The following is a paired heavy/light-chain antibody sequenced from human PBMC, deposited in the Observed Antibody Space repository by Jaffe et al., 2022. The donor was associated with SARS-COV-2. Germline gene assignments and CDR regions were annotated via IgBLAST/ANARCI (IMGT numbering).Light chain of an antibody. J-gene: IGLJ1*01. Sequence: QAVVTQEPSLTVSPGGTVTLTCGSSTGAVTSGHYPYWFQQKPGQAPRTLIYDTSNKHSWTPARFSGSLLGGKAALTLSGAQPEDEAEYYCLLSYSGARVFGTGTKVTVL. CDR1: TGAVTSGHY. CDR2: DTS. CDR3: LLSYSGARV. V-gene: IGLV7-46*01.
Heavy chain of an antibody. J-gene: IGHJ3*02. CDR2: IYYSGST. CDR1: GGSISSGGYY. Sequence: QVQLQESGPGLVKPSQTLSLTCTVSGGSISSGGYYWSWIRQHPGKGLEWIGYIYYSGSTYYNPSLKSRVTISVDTSKNQFSLKLSSVTAADTAVYYCARYPDNYYYDSSGPRGDAFDIWGQGTMVTVSS. D-gene: IGHD3-22*01. CDR3: ARYPDNYYYDSSGPRGDAFDI. V-gene: IGHV4-31*03.